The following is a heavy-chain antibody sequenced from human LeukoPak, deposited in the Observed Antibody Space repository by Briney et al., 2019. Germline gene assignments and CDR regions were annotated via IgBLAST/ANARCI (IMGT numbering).Heavy chain of an antibody. V-gene: IGHV3-23*01. CDR3: AKPGRYYYYYMDV. J-gene: IGHJ6*03. CDR1: GFSFSNWA. Sequence: PGGSLRLSCAASGFSFSNWAMSWVRQAPGKGLEWVATLSGSGGSPYYADSVKGRFTVSRDNSKNTLFLQMNSLRAEDTAVYYCAKPGRYYYYYMDVWGKGTTVTVSS. CDR2: LSGSGGSP.